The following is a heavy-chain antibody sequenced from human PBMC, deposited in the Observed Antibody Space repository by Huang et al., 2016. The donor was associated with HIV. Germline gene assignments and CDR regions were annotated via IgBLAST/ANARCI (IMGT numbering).Heavy chain of an antibody. CDR2: YSGNGGST. D-gene: IGHD3-10*01. Sequence: EVQLLESGGGLVQPGGSLRLSCAASGFTFTNYAMNWVRQAPGEGMEGVSTYSGNGGSTYDADSVKGRFTISRDKYKNTLYLHMNSLRVEDTAVYYCAKGIKSSGSYYFDYWGQGTLVTVSS. CDR3: AKGIKSSGSYYFDY. V-gene: IGHV3-23*01. CDR1: GFTFTNYA. J-gene: IGHJ4*02.